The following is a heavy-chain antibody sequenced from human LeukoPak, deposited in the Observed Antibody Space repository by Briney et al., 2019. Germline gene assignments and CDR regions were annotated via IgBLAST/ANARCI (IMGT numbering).Heavy chain of an antibody. J-gene: IGHJ4*02. D-gene: IGHD2-2*03. V-gene: IGHV4-59*01. CDR1: GGSISSYY. CDR2: IYYSGST. Sequence: SETLSLTCTVSGGSISSYYWSWIRQPPGKGLEWIGYIYYSGSTNYNPSLKSRVTISVDTSKNQFPLKLSSVTAADTAVYYCARGGGYCSSTSCYAVDYWGQGTLVTVSS. CDR3: ARGGGYCSSTSCYAVDY.